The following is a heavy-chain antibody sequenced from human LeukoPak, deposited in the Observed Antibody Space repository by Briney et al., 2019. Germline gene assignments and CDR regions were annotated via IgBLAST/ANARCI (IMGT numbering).Heavy chain of an antibody. CDR1: GYSISSGYY. CDR3: ARSGYGSITIFGVVIIGYFDY. V-gene: IGHV4-38-2*02. J-gene: IGHJ4*02. D-gene: IGHD3-3*01. CDR2: IYHSGST. Sequence: SETLSLTCTVSGYSISSGYYWGGIRATPGKGMGWIGMIYHSGSTYYNRSLKIRVTISVDTSKNQFSLKLSSVTAADTAVYYCARSGYGSITIFGVVIIGYFDYWGQGTLVTVSS.